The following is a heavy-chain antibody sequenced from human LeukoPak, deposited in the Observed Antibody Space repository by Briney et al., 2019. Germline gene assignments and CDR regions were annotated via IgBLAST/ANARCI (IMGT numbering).Heavy chain of an antibody. V-gene: IGHV3-74*01. J-gene: IGHJ4*02. CDR3: ARDRGDYDFWSGYYYAYFDY. D-gene: IGHD3-3*01. Sequence: GGSLRLSCAASGFTFSSYWMHWVRQAPGKGLVWVSRINSDGSSTSYADSVKGRFTISKDNAKNTLYLQMNSLRAEDTAVYYCARDRGDYDFWSGYYYAYFDYWGRGTLVTVSS. CDR2: INSDGSST. CDR1: GFTFSSYW.